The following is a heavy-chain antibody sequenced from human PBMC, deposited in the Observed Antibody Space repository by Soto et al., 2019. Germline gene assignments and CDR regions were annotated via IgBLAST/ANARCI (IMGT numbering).Heavy chain of an antibody. CDR1: GYTFTSYA. Sequence: ASVKVSCKASGYTFTSYAMHWVRQAPGQRLEWMGWINAGNGNTKYSQKFQGRVTITRDASASTAYMELSSLRSEDTAVYYCARDPEEYYDSSGYCFDDWGQGTLVTVSS. V-gene: IGHV1-3*01. J-gene: IGHJ4*02. D-gene: IGHD3-22*01. CDR2: INAGNGNT. CDR3: ARDPEEYYDSSGYCFDD.